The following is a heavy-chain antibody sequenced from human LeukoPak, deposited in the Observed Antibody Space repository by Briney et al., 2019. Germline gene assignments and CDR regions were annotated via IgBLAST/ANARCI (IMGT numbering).Heavy chain of an antibody. CDR1: GFTFSSYG. J-gene: IGHJ6*03. V-gene: IGHV3-30*02. D-gene: IGHD2-2*03. Sequence: PGGSLRLSCAASGFTFSSYGMHWVRQAPGKGLEWVAVIWYGGSNKYYADSVKGRFTISRDNSKNTLYLQMNSLRAEDTAVYYCAKGGYCSSTSCYGYYYYMDVWGKGTTVTVSS. CDR3: AKGGYCSSTSCYGYYYYMDV. CDR2: IWYGGSNK.